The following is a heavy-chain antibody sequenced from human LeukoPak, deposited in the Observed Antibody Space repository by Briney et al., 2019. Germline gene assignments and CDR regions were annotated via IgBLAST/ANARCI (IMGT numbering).Heavy chain of an antibody. CDR1: GGTFSSYA. Sequence: GASVEVSCKASGGTFSSYAISWVRQAPGQGLEWMGRIIPILGIANYAQKFQGRVTITADKSTSTAYMELSSLRSEDTAVYYCARGYCSSTSCYGWFDPWGQGTLVTVSS. J-gene: IGHJ5*02. D-gene: IGHD2-2*01. CDR2: IIPILGIA. V-gene: IGHV1-69*04. CDR3: ARGYCSSTSCYGWFDP.